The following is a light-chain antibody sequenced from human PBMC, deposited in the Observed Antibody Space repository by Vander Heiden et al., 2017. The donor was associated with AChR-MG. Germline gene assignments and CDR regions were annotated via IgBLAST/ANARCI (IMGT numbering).Light chain of an antibody. V-gene: IGLV1-40*01. Sequence: QSVLTPPPSVSGAPGQRVTISCTGSSSNIGADYDVHWYQQFPGTAPKLLIYGNTNRPSGVPDRFSASKSGTSASLAITGLQAEDEADYYCQSYDSRLSGIIFGGGTKLTVL. CDR3: QSYDSRLSGII. J-gene: IGLJ2*01. CDR2: GNT. CDR1: SSNIGADYD.